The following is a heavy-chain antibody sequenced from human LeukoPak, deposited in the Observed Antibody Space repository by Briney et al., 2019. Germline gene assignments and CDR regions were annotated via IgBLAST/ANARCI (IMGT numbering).Heavy chain of an antibody. CDR3: ARTEGGYYYYYMDV. CDR1: GGSISSYY. V-gene: IGHV4-59*01. CDR2: SYYSGST. D-gene: IGHD3-16*01. Sequence: SETLSLTCTVSGGSISSYYWSWIRQPPGEGLEWIGYSYYSGSTNYNPPLKSRVTISVDTSKNQYFLKPSSVTAADTAVYYCARTEGGYYYYYMDVWGKGTTVTVSS. J-gene: IGHJ6*03.